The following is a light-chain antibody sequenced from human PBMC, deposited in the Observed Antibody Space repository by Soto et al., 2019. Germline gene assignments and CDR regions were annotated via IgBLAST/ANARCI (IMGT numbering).Light chain of an antibody. CDR1: QSVSSY. Sequence: EIVLTQSPATLSLSPGERATLSCRASQSVSSYLAWYQQKPGQAPRLLVYDASSRATGIPARFSGSGSGTDFTLTLSSLEPEDFAVYYCQQRSNWPVTFGQGTKVDI. CDR3: QQRSNWPVT. CDR2: DAS. V-gene: IGKV3-11*01. J-gene: IGKJ1*01.